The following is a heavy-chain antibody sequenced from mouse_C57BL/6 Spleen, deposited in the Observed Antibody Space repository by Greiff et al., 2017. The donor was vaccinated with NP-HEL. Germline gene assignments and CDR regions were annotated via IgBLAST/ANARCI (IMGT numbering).Heavy chain of an antibody. V-gene: IGHV1-42*01. CDR2: INPSTGGT. CDR1: GYSFTGYY. Sequence: EVQLQQSGPELVKPGASVKISCKASGYSFTGYYMNWVKQSPEKSLEWIGEINPSTGGTTYNQKFKAKATLTVDKSSSTAYMQLKSLTSEDSAVYYCARSATGVFDYWGQGTTLTVSS. CDR3: ARSATGVFDY. D-gene: IGHD4-1*02. J-gene: IGHJ2*01.